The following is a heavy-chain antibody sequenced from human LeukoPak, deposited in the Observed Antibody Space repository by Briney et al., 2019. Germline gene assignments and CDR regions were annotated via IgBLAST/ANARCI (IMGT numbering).Heavy chain of an antibody. D-gene: IGHD1-14*01. V-gene: IGHV1-69*13. CDR3: AQRNRYYFGY. CDR2: FIPIFGRA. CDR1: GYTFTSYG. J-gene: IGHJ4*02. Sequence: GASVKVSCKASGYTFTSYGISWVRQAAGQGLEGMGGFIPIFGRANYAQKFPGRVTITADESTSTAYMELSSLGSEDTDVYYCAQRNRYYFGYWGQGTLVTVSS.